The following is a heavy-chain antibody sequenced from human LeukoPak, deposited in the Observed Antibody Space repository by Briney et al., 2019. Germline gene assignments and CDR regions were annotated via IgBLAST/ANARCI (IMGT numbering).Heavy chain of an antibody. CDR2: TYYRSKWYN. CDR3: ATDSGASDAFDI. D-gene: IGHD4-17*01. J-gene: IGHJ3*02. V-gene: IGHV6-1*01. Sequence: SQTLSLTCAISGDSVSSNSVTWNWIRQSPSRGLEWLGRTYYRSKWYNDYAVSVKSRITINPDTSKNQFSLQLNSVTPEDTAVYYCATDSGASDAFDIWGQGTMVTVSS. CDR1: GDSVSSNSVT.